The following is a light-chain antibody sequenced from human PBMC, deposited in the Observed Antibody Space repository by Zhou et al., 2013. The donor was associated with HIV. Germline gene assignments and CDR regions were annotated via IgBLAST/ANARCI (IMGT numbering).Light chain of an antibody. CDR2: TTS. CDR3: QQYNSYSPAT. CDR1: QSISRW. Sequence: DIQLTQSPSTLSASLGDRVTITCRASQSISRWLAWYQQKPGKAPKLLIYTTSNLQSGVPSRFSGSGSGTEFTLTISSLQPDDFATYYCQQYNSYSPATFGQGTKVEIK. V-gene: IGKV1-5*03. J-gene: IGKJ1*01.